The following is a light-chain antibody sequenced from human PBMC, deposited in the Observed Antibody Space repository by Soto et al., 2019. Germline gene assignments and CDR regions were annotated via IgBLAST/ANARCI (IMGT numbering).Light chain of an antibody. V-gene: IGKV3-20*01. Sequence: EIVLTQSPVTLSLSPGERATLSCRASQSISSSYLAWYQQKPGQAPRPLIFGASSRASGIPGRFSGSGSGTDFTLTISRLEPEDFAVYYCQRDGTSATWTFGQGTKVEIK. CDR3: QRDGTSATWT. CDR2: GAS. CDR1: QSISSSY. J-gene: IGKJ1*01.